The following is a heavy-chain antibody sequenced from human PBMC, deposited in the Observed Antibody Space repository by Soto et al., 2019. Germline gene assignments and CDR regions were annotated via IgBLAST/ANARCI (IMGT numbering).Heavy chain of an antibody. J-gene: IGHJ3*02. V-gene: IGHV1-46*01. CDR1: GYTFTSYY. D-gene: IGHD3-10*01. CDR3: ARRTISDAFDI. Sequence: QVQLVQSGAEVKKPGASVKVSCKASGYTFTSYYIHWVRQAPGQGLEWMGIINPSGGSTSYAQKFQGRVTMTRDTSTSTVYMELSSLRSEDTAVYYCARRTISDAFDIWGQGTMVTVSS. CDR2: INPSGGST.